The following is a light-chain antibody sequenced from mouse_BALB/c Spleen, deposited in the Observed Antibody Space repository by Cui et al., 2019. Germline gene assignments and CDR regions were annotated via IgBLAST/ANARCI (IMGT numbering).Light chain of an antibody. J-gene: IGKJ1*01. Sequence: QIVLTQSPAIMSASPGEKVTMTCSASSSVSYMHWYQQKSGTSPKRWIYDTSKLASGVPARFSGSGSGTSYSLTISGMEAEDAATYYCQQWSSNPRTFGGGTKLEIK. CDR1: SSVSY. CDR2: DTS. V-gene: IGKV4-59*01. CDR3: QQWSSNPRT.